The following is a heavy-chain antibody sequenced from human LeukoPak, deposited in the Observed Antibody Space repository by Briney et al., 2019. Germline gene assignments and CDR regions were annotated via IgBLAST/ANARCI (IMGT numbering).Heavy chain of an antibody. D-gene: IGHD4-17*01. CDR2: IIPIFGTA. CDR1: GGTFSNYA. V-gene: IGHV1-69*05. Sequence: SVKVSCKASGGTFSNYAISWVRQAPGQGLEWMGRIIPIFGTANYAQKFQGRVTITTDESTSTAYMELSSLRSEDTAVYYCARSGEDYGDFFDYWGQGTLVTVSS. CDR3: ARSGEDYGDFFDY. J-gene: IGHJ4*02.